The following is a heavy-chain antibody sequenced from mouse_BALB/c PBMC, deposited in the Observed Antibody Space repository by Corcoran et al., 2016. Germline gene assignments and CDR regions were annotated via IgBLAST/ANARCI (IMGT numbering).Heavy chain of an antibody. CDR2: INTNTGEP. CDR1: GDTFTNFG. V-gene: IGHV9-3*02. J-gene: IGHJ2*01. Sequence: QIQLVQSGPELKKPGETVKISCKAAGDTFTNFGMNWVKQAPGEGLKWMGWINTNTGEPAYAEEFKGRFAFSLETSASTAYLQINNLKNEDTATYFCARGSSGYDYWGQGTTLTVSS. D-gene: IGHD3-1*01. CDR3: ARGSSGYDY.